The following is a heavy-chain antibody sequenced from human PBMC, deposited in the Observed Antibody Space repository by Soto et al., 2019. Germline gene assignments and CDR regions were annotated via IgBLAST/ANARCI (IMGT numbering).Heavy chain of an antibody. Sequence: GGSLRLSCAASGFTFSSYWMHWVRQAPGKGLVWVSRINSDGSSTSYADSVKGRFTISRDNAKNTLYLQMNSLRAEDTAVYYCARARPWGSYRSIHYWGQGTLVTVSS. CDR1: GFTFSSYW. V-gene: IGHV3-74*01. J-gene: IGHJ4*02. CDR2: INSDGSST. D-gene: IGHD3-16*02. CDR3: ARARPWGSYRSIHY.